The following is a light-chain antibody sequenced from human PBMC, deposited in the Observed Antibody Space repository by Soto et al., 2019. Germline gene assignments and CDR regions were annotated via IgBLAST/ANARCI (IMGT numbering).Light chain of an antibody. Sequence: EIVMTQSPATLSVSPGERVTLSCRASQSLYNNLAWYQQKLGQAPRLLIYGASTRATDIPARFSGSGSGTDFTLTISGLQSEDFAIYYCQQYSDAPLTFGGGTKVEIK. CDR1: QSLYNN. CDR2: GAS. J-gene: IGKJ4*02. CDR3: QQYSDAPLT. V-gene: IGKV3-15*01.